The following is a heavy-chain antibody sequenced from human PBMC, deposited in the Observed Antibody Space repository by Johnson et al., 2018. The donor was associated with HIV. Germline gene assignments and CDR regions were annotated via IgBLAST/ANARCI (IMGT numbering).Heavy chain of an antibody. V-gene: IGHV3-7*03. CDR3: ARAHRYYYDTDTMDAFDI. J-gene: IGHJ3*02. D-gene: IGHD3-22*01. CDR1: GFTFDDYG. Sequence: VQLVESGGGVVRPGGSLRLSCAASGFTFDDYGMSWVRQAPGKGLEWVANIKQDGSEKYYVDSVKGRFTISRDNAKNSLYLQMNSLRAEDTAVYYCARAHRYYYDTDTMDAFDIWGQGTMVTVSS. CDR2: IKQDGSEK.